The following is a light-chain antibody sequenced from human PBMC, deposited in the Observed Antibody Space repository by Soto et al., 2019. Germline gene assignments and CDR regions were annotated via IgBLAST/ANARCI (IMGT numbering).Light chain of an antibody. Sequence: QSALTQPPSASGSPGQSVTISCTGSSSDVGGYNYVSWYQQHPGKAPKLMIYEVSKRPSGVPDRLSGSKSGNTASLTVSGLKAEDEADYYCSSYGGSYTVVFGGGTKVTVL. CDR3: SSYGGSYTVV. V-gene: IGLV2-8*01. CDR1: SSDVGGYNY. CDR2: EVS. J-gene: IGLJ2*01.